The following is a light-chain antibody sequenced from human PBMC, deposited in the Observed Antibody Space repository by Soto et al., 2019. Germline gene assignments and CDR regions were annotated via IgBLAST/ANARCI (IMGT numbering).Light chain of an antibody. J-gene: IGKJ1*01. CDR2: GAS. Sequence: EIGLTQSPGTLSLSPGERAALSCRAGQSVSSNYLAWYQQKPGQAPRLLVYGASSRATGIPDRFSGSGSGTDFTLTISRLEPEDFAVYYCQQYGSSRWTFGQGTKVDIK. CDR1: QSVSSNY. CDR3: QQYGSSRWT. V-gene: IGKV3-20*01.